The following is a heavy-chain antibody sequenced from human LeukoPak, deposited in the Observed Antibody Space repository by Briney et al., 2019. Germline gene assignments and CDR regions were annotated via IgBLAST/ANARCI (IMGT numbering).Heavy chain of an antibody. J-gene: IGHJ3*02. V-gene: IGHV4-59*08. CDR3: ARADLDGGNPFDAFDI. CDR2: ISDNGRT. CDR1: GGSIRSYY. Sequence: PSETLSLTCSVSGGSIRSYYWNWLRQPPGKGLECIGYISDNGRTNYNPSLESRATISLDTSKNQFFLKLRSLTAPDPAIYYCARADLDGGNPFDAFDIWGQGKMVAVSS. D-gene: IGHD4-23*01.